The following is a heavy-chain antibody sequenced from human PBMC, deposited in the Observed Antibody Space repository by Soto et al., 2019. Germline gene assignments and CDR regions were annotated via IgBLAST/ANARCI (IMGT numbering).Heavy chain of an antibody. J-gene: IGHJ5*02. CDR3: ARDGVELLWFGELEGWFDP. D-gene: IGHD3-10*01. V-gene: IGHV1-18*01. CDR1: GYTFTSYG. CDR2: ISAYNGNT. Sequence: QVQLVQSGAEVKKPGASVKVSCKASGYTFTSYGISWVRQAPGQGLEWMGWISAYNGNTNYAQKLQGRVTMTTDTSTSTAYMKLRSVSSDDTAVYYCARDGVELLWFGELEGWFDPWGQGTLVTVSS.